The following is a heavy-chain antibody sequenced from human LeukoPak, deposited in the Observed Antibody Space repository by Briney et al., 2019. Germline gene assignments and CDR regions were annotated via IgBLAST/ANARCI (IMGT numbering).Heavy chain of an antibody. D-gene: IGHD6-13*01. J-gene: IGHJ5*01. CDR1: GSTFSSYE. Sequence: PGGSLRLSCADSGSTFSSYEMNWVRQAPGKGLEWVSYISSGGSTIYYADSVKGRFTISRDNAKNSLYLEMNSLRAEDTAVYYCARDGRAAPGTDRFDSWGQGTLVTVSS. V-gene: IGHV3-48*03. CDR3: ARDGRAAPGTDRFDS. CDR2: ISSGGSTI.